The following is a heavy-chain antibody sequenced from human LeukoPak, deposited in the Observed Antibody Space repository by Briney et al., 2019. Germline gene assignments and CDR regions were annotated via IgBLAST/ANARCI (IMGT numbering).Heavy chain of an antibody. D-gene: IGHD3-10*01. Sequence: GGSLRLSCAASGLTFSNYGLSWVRQAPGKGLEWVSSINGGSTYYADSVKGRFTISRDDFKNTLYLQMNSLRAEDTAIYYCAKSVYGSGSYWGQGTLVTVSS. CDR2: INGGST. CDR3: AKSVYGSGSY. J-gene: IGHJ4*02. CDR1: GLTFSNYG. V-gene: IGHV3-23*01.